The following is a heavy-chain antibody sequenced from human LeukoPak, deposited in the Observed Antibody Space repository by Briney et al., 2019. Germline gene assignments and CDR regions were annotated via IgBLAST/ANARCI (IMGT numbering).Heavy chain of an antibody. J-gene: IGHJ4*02. CDR1: GFTFSSYA. CDR2: ISSNGGST. CDR3: ARESAVAGPFGY. D-gene: IGHD6-19*01. Sequence: GGSLRLSCAVSGFTFSSYAMHWVRQAPGKGLEYVSAISSNGGSTYYANSVKGRFTISRDNSKNTLYLQMGSLRAEDTAVFYCARESAVAGPFGYWGQGTLVTVSS. V-gene: IGHV3-64*01.